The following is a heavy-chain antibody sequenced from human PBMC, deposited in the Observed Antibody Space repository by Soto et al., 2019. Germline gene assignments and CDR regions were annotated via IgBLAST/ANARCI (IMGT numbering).Heavy chain of an antibody. V-gene: IGHV3-23*01. CDR1: GFTFGSCA. D-gene: IGHD3-10*01. CDR2: ISASGGST. Sequence: QAGGSLRLSCAASGFTFGSCAMSWVRQAPGRGLEWVSTISASGGSTYYADSVKGRFTISRDNSKNTLYLQINSLRDGDTAVYYSAKNSAPNPNGPYYYYYYMDVWGKGTTVTVSS. J-gene: IGHJ6*03. CDR3: AKNSAPNPNGPYYYYYYMDV.